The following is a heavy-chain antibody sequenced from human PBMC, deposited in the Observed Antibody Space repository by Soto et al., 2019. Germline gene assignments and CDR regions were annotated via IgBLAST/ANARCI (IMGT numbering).Heavy chain of an antibody. Sequence: GGSLRLSCAASGFTVSSNYMSWVRQAPGKGLEWVSVIYNGGSTYYADSVKGRFTISRDNSKNTLYLQVNSLRAEDTAVYYCARSFCSGGNCYPYYFDYWVQGALVTVSS. CDR2: IYNGGST. CDR3: ARSFCSGGNCYPYYFDY. J-gene: IGHJ4*02. CDR1: GFTVSSNY. V-gene: IGHV3-53*01. D-gene: IGHD2-15*01.